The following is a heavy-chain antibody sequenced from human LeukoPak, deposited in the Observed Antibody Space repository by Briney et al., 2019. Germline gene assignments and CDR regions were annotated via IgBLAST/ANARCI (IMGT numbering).Heavy chain of an antibody. J-gene: IGHJ4*02. Sequence: GGSLRLSCAASGFTFSSYAMQWVRQAPGKGLEWVAVISYDGSNKYYADSVKGRFTISRDNSKNTLYLQMNSLRAEDTAVYYCASGFTYYDFWSGYYPRSYFDYWGQGTLVTVSS. V-gene: IGHV3-30-3*01. CDR3: ASGFTYYDFWSGYYPRSYFDY. CDR1: GFTFSSYA. D-gene: IGHD3-3*01. CDR2: ISYDGSNK.